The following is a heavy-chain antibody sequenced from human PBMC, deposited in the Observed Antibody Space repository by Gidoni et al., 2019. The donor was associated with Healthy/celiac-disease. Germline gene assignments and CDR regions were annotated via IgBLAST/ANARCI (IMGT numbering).Heavy chain of an antibody. CDR1: GGSIRSGGYY. Sequence: QVQLQESGPGLVKPSQTLSLTCTVSGGSIRSGGYYWSWLRQHPGKGMEWIGYIYYSGSTYYNPSLKSRVTISVETSKNQFSLKLSSVTAADTAVYYCARDRSITIFGVATYGMDVWGQGTTVTVSS. CDR2: IYYSGST. D-gene: IGHD3-3*01. CDR3: ARDRSITIFGVATYGMDV. V-gene: IGHV4-31*03. J-gene: IGHJ6*02.